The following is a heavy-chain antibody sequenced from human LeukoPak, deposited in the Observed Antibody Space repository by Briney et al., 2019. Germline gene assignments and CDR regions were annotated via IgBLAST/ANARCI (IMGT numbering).Heavy chain of an antibody. CDR2: VKQDGSEK. V-gene: IGHV3-7*03. CDR1: GFTFSSYW. CDR3: AKESSYDSSGC. J-gene: IGHJ4*02. D-gene: IGHD3-22*01. Sequence: GGSLRLSCAASGFTFSSYWMSWVRQAPGKGLEWVANVKQDGSEKYFVDSLRGRFTISRDNAKNTLYLQMNSLRAEDTAVYYCAKESSYDSSGCWGQGTLVTVSS.